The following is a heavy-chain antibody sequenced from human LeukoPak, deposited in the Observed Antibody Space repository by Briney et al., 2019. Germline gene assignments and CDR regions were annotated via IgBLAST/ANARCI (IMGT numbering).Heavy chain of an antibody. CDR2: IYSDNT. CDR1: GFTVSSNS. CDR3: AKGLQWLVLSAFDI. V-gene: IGHV3-53*01. D-gene: IGHD6-19*01. J-gene: IGHJ3*02. Sequence: GGSLRLSCTVSGFTVSSNSMSWVRQAPGKGLEWVSFIYSDNTHYSDSVKGRFTISRDNSKNTLYLQMNSLRAEDTAVYYCAKGLQWLVLSAFDIWGQGTMVTVSS.